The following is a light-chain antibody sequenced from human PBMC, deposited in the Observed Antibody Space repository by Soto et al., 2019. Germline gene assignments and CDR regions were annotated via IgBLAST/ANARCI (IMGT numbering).Light chain of an antibody. CDR3: LQHDSYPWT. CDR2: GAS. Sequence: AIQMTQSPSSLSAFVGDSVTITCRASQGINDEVGWYQQKPGKAPKLLLFGASSLQSGVPSRFRGSGTGTDFTLTIRGLQAADFATYYCLQHDSYPWTFGQGTKVEIK. J-gene: IGKJ1*01. CDR1: QGINDE. V-gene: IGKV1-6*01.